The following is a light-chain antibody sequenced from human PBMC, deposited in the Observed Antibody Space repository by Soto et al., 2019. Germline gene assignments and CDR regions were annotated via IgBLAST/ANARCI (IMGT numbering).Light chain of an antibody. CDR3: QQYGYSPPFT. CDR1: QSINRH. J-gene: IGKJ3*01. V-gene: IGKV3-11*01. CDR2: DAS. Sequence: EIVLTQSPATLSLSPGERATLSCRASQSINRHLAWYRQKPGQAPRLLIYDASNRATGIPARFSGSGSGTDFTLTISRLEPEDFAVYFCQQYGYSPPFTFGPGTKVDIK.